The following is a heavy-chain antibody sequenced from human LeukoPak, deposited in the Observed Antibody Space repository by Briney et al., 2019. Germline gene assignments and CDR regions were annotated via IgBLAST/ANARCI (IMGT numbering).Heavy chain of an antibody. D-gene: IGHD6-13*01. CDR1: GFTFSSYA. V-gene: IGHV3-30-3*01. Sequence: GGSLRLSCAASGFTFSSYAMHWVRQAPGKGLEWVAVISYDGSNKYYADSVKGRFTISRDNSKNTLYLQMNSLRAEDTAVYYCARDQGRRAAIFDYWGQGTLVTVSS. J-gene: IGHJ4*02. CDR2: ISYDGSNK. CDR3: ARDQGRRAAIFDY.